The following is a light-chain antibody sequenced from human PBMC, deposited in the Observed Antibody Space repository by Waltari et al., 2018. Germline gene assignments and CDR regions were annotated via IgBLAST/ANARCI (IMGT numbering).Light chain of an antibody. J-gene: IGKJ4*01. CDR2: GAS. CDR1: QSISTW. V-gene: IGKV1-12*01. Sequence: DIQMTQSPFYVSASVVDSVTIPCRASQSISTWLAWYQQKPGRAPNLLVYGASTLQGEVPSRFSGSGSGTDFTLTISSLQPEDCATYYCQQAHSFPLTFGGGTKVEI. CDR3: QQAHSFPLT.